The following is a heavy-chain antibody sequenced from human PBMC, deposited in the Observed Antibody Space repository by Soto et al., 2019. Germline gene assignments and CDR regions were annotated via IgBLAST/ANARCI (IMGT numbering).Heavy chain of an antibody. CDR1: GGTFSSYA. D-gene: IGHD1-26*01. CDR3: ARGYRRGGSFPVPLHGNYYYYGMDV. V-gene: IGHV1-69*13. Sequence: SVKVSCKASGGTFSSYAISWVRQAPGQGLEWMGGIIPIFGTANYAQKFQGRVTITADESTSTAYMELSSLRSEDTAVYYCARGYRRGGSFPVPLHGNYYYYGMDVWGQGTTVTV. CDR2: IIPIFGTA. J-gene: IGHJ6*02.